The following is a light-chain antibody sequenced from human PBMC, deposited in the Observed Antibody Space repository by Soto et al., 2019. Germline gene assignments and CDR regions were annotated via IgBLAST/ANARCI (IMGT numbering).Light chain of an antibody. CDR1: QSVSNQ. J-gene: IGKJ5*01. CDR2: DAS. Sequence: IVVTQSPVTLSLSPGERATLSGRASQSVSNQLALYKQKPGQAPRLLIYDASRRVTGIPARFSGSGSGTDFTLTLSSLEPEDFAVYYCQQRAGSSTFGQGTRLEIK. V-gene: IGKV3-11*01. CDR3: QQRAGSST.